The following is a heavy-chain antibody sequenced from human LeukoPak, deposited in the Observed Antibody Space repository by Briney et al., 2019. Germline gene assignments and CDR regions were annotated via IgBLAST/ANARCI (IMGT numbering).Heavy chain of an antibody. Sequence: VSVKVSCKASGYTFTSYGISWVRQAPGQGLEWMGWISAYNGNTNYAQKLQGRVTMTTDTSTSTAYMELRSLRSDDTAVYYCARGIFGYSSGWYYYYGMDVWGQGTTVTVSS. D-gene: IGHD6-19*01. CDR3: ARGIFGYSSGWYYYYGMDV. CDR2: ISAYNGNT. CDR1: GYTFTSYG. V-gene: IGHV1-18*01. J-gene: IGHJ6*02.